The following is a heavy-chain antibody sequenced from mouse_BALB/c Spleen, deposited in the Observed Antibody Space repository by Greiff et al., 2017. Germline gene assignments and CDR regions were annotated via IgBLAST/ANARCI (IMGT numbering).Heavy chain of an antibody. D-gene: IGHD2-4*01. J-gene: IGHJ2*01. V-gene: IGHV1-31*01. Sequence: VQLKESGPELVKPGASVKISCKASGYSFTGYYMHWVKQSHVKSLEWIGRINPYNGATSYNQNFKDKASLTVDKSSSTAYMELHSLTSEDSAVYYCARSYDYDDYWGQGTTLTVSS. CDR1: GYSFTGYY. CDR2: INPYNGAT. CDR3: ARSYDYDDY.